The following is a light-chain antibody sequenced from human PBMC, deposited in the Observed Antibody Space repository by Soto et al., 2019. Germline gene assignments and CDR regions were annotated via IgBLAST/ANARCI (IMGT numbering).Light chain of an antibody. CDR2: EVS. Sequence: QSALTQPASVSGSPGQSITISCTGTSTDVGYYNYVSWYQQHPGKAPKLMIYEVSNRPSGVSNRFSGSKSGNTASLTISGLQAEEDADYYCSSYTTTNTWVFGGGTKLTFL. CDR1: STDVGYYNY. V-gene: IGLV2-14*01. J-gene: IGLJ3*02. CDR3: SSYTTTNTWV.